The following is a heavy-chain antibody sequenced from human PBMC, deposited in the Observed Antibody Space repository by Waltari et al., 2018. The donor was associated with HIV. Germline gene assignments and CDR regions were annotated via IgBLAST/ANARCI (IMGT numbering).Heavy chain of an antibody. CDR2: INPDEGLT. V-gene: IGHV1-3*01. CDR3: ARDEAASAPVDY. J-gene: IGHJ4*02. CDR1: GYSFTRYP. D-gene: IGHD2-2*01. Sequence: QVQLVQSGAEVKKPGASVKISCKTSGYSFTRYPIHWVRQAPGQGLEWMGRINPDEGLTKYSQKVQGRITITKDTSAAIVYMELTSLRSEDTAIYYCARDEAASAPVDYWGQGTRVSVSS.